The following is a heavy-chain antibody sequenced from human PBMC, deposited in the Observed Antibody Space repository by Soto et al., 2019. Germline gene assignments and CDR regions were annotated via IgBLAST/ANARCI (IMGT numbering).Heavy chain of an antibody. CDR1: GFTFNIYG. CDR2: ISYDGSNQ. V-gene: IGHV3-30*18. CDR3: AKDQASGQGSFDS. J-gene: IGHJ4*02. Sequence: GSLRLSCAASGFTFNIYGMHWVRQAPDKGLEWVALISYDGSNQYYADSVKGRFTISRDNSKNTLFLQMNSLRADDTAVYYCAKDQASGQGSFDSWGQGTLVTVSS.